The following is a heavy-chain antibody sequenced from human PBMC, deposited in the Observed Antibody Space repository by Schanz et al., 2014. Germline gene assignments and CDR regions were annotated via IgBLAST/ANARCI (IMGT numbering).Heavy chain of an antibody. CDR2: INPNEGI. CDR3: AREMGRRFFDYNYGMDV. Sequence: QVQLQQWGAGVLKPSETLSLTWVVSGGSLSGPYWSWIRHSPGKGREWIGEINPNEGIHHNPSLKSRVAISVDMSKNQFSLKMSSLTAADTATYYCAREMGRRFFDYNYGMDVWGQGTSVTVS. D-gene: IGHD3-3*01. CDR1: GGSLSGPY. V-gene: IGHV4-34*01. J-gene: IGHJ6*02.